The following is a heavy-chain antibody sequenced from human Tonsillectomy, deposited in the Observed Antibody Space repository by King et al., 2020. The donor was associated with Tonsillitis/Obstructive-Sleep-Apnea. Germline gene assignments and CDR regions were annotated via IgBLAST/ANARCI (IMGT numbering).Heavy chain of an antibody. J-gene: IGHJ4*02. CDR3: ARPGDCSGGSCYQDY. CDR2: INHSGST. D-gene: IGHD2-15*01. Sequence: VQLQQWGAGLLKPSETLSLTCAVYGGSFSGYYWSWIRQPPGKGLEWIGEINHSGSTNYNPSLKSRVTISVDTSKNQFSLKLSSVTAADTAVYYCARPGDCSGGSCYQDYWGQGTLVTVSS. CDR1: GGSFSGYY. V-gene: IGHV4-34*01.